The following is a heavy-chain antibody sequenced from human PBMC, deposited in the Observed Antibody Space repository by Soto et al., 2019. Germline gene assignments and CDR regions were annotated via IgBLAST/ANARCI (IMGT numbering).Heavy chain of an antibody. V-gene: IGHV3-11*01. J-gene: IGHJ6*03. D-gene: IGHD2-2*01. Sequence: GGSLRLSCAASGFTFSDYYMSWIRQAPGKGLEWVLFFISCGSIIFYADSVKGRFIISRDNAKISLYLQMNSLRAEDTSVYYCARDCSSTSSSRGGYMDVWGKGTTVTVSS. CDR1: GFTFSDYY. CDR3: ARDCSSTSSSRGGYMDV. CDR2: FISCGSII.